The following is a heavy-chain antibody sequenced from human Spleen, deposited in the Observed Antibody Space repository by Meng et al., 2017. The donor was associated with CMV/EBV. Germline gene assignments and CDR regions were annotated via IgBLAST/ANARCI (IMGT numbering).Heavy chain of an antibody. CDR1: FTFSSHA. J-gene: IGHJ5*02. V-gene: IGHV3-23*03. CDR3: ARDLAVVPAAIVDWFDP. Sequence: FTFSSHAMTWVRQAPGKGLEWVSVIYIGSSSAFYADSVKGRFTISRDNSKNTLYLQMNSLRAEDTAVYYCARDLAVVPAAIVDWFDPWGQGTLVTVSS. CDR2: IYIGSSSA. D-gene: IGHD2-2*01.